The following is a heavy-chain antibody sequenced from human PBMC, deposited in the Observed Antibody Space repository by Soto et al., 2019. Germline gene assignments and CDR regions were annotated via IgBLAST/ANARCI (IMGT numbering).Heavy chain of an antibody. CDR3: ARGISEAVAPIMGCYFDY. CDR1: GFPFSTYW. D-gene: IGHD5-12*01. J-gene: IGHJ4*02. V-gene: IGHV3-7*03. Sequence: EVQLVESGGDLVQPGGSLRLSCVASGFPFSTYWMTWVRQAPGKGLEWVASIKQDGSQEFYVDSVRGRFTISRDNAKNSVYLQMIGLRVEDTAVYYCARGISEAVAPIMGCYFDYWGQGTLVTVSS. CDR2: IKQDGSQE.